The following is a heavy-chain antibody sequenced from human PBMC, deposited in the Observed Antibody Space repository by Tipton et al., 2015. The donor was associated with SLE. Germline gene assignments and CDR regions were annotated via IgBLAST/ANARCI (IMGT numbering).Heavy chain of an antibody. V-gene: IGHV4-39*07. CDR2: MFYSWNT. D-gene: IGHD3-3*01. J-gene: IGHJ4*02. Sequence: TLSLTCTVSGGSISSRRLFWGWIRQPPGKGLEWIGSMFYSWNTYYNPSLKSRVSISASTSKNELSLTLTSVTVADTAVYFCARGGITMFGLVTSDYWGQGAMVTVSS. CDR3: ARGGITMFGLVTSDY. CDR1: GGSISSRRLF.